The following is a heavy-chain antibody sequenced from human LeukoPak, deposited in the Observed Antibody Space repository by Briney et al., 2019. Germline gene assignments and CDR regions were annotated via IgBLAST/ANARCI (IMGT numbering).Heavy chain of an antibody. CDR1: GGSISSNSYY. J-gene: IGHJ3*02. CDR3: ARELITKADAFDI. Sequence: SSETLSLTCAVSGGSISSNSYYWGWIRQPPGKGLEWIGRFYARGNTNYNPSLKSRVTMSVDTSKNQLSLKLTSVTAADTAVYYCARELITKADAFDIWGQGTMVTVSS. V-gene: IGHV4-39*07. CDR2: FYARGNT. D-gene: IGHD1-20*01.